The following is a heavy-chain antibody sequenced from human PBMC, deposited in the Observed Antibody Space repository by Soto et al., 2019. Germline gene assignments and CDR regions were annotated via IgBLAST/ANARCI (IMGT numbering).Heavy chain of an antibody. D-gene: IGHD6-13*01. CDR2: INPNSGGT. J-gene: IGHJ6*02. V-gene: IGHV1-2*04. CDR1: GYTFTGYY. CDR3: ARDAYSSSQYGMDV. Sequence: ASVKVSCKASGYTFTGYYMHWVRQAPGQGLEWMGWINPNSGGTNYAQKFQGWVTMTRDTSISTAYMELSRLRSDDTAVYYCARDAYSSSQYGMDVWGQGTTVTVSS.